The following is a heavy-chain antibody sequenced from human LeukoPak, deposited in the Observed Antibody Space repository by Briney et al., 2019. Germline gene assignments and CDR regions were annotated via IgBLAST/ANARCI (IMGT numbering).Heavy chain of an antibody. V-gene: IGHV3-23*01. D-gene: IGHD3-22*01. J-gene: IGHJ4*02. CDR2: ITGSGDRT. Sequence: PGGSLRLSCAASGFTFSSYAMSWVRQAPGKGLEWVSVITGSGDRTYYGDSVKGRFTISRDNSKNTLYLQMNSLRAEDTAVYYCAKSNNYDSSGADYWGQGTLVTVSS. CDR3: AKSNNYDSSGADY. CDR1: GFTFSSYA.